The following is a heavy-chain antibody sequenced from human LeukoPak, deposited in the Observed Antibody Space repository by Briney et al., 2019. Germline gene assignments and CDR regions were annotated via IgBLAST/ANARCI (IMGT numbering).Heavy chain of an antibody. Sequence: PGGSLRFSCAASGFTFSSYSMNWVRQAPGKGLEWVSSISSSSSYIYYADSVKGRFTISRDNAKNSLYLQVNSLRAEDTAVYYCARDGSGIAAAGGWFDPWGQGTLVTVSS. CDR1: GFTFSSYS. J-gene: IGHJ5*02. V-gene: IGHV3-21*01. D-gene: IGHD6-13*01. CDR3: ARDGSGIAAAGGWFDP. CDR2: ISSSSSYI.